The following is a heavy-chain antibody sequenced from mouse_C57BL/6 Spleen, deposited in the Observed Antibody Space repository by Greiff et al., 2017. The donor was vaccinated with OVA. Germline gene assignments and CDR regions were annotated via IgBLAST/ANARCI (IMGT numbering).Heavy chain of an antibody. CDR3: ARSPHYYGSSYNYAMDY. CDR2: IDPSDSYT. CDR1: GYTFTSYW. V-gene: IGHV1-69*01. D-gene: IGHD1-1*01. J-gene: IGHJ4*01. Sequence: QVQLQQPGAELVMPGASVKLSCKASGYTFTSYWMHWVKQRPGQGLEWIGEIDPSDSYTNYNQKFKGKSTLTVDKSSSTAYMQLSSLTSEDSAVYYCARSPHYYGSSYNYAMDYWGQGTSVTVSS.